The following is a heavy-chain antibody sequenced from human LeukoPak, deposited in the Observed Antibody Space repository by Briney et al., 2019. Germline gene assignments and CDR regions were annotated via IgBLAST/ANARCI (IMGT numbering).Heavy chain of an antibody. Sequence: GGSLRLSCAASGFTFSSYAMQWVRQAPGKGLEWVAVISYDGRNKYYADSVKGRFTISRDNSKNTLYLQMNSLRAEDTAVYYCARAEWELLNFDYWGQGTLVTVSS. D-gene: IGHD1-26*01. J-gene: IGHJ4*02. CDR2: ISYDGRNK. V-gene: IGHV3-30*04. CDR3: ARAEWELLNFDY. CDR1: GFTFSSYA.